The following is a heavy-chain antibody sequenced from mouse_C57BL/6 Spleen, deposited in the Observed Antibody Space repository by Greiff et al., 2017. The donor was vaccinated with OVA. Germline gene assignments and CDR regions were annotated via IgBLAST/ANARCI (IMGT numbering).Heavy chain of an antibody. J-gene: IGHJ3*01. V-gene: IGHV1-4*01. CDR3: AREGDSSGSWFAY. D-gene: IGHD3-2*02. CDR1: GYTFTSYT. CDR2: INPSSGYT. Sequence: VKLMESGAELARPGASVKMSCKASGYTFTSYTMHWVKQRPGQGLEWIGYINPSSGYTKYNQKFKDKATLTADKSSSTAYMQLSSLTSEDSAVYYCAREGDSSGSWFAYWDQGTLVTVSA.